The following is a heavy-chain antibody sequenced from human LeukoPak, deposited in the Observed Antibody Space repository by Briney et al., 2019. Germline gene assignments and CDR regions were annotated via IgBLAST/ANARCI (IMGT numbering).Heavy chain of an antibody. CDR2: ISSNGDTI. V-gene: IGHV3-48*03. D-gene: IGHD3-16*01. Sequence: GGSLRLSCAASGFAFSSYEMNWVRQAPGKGLERVSYISSNGDTIYYAGSVKGRFTISRDNAKKSLYLQMNSLRVEDTAVYYCSSAYGGLLDYWGQGTLVTVSS. CDR3: SSAYGGLLDY. J-gene: IGHJ4*02. CDR1: GFAFSSYE.